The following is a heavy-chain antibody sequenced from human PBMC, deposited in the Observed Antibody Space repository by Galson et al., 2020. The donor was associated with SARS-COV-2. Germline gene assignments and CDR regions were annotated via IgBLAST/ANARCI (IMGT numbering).Heavy chain of an antibody. J-gene: IGHJ2*01. CDR2: IYYSGST. V-gene: IGHV4-30-4*01. CDR1: GGSISSGDYY. D-gene: IGHD5-12*01. CDR3: ARGVDSGYDLQYWYFDL. Sequence: SETLSLTCTVSGGSISSGDYYWSWIRQPPGKGLEWIGYIYYSGSTYYNPSLKSRVTISVDTSKNQFSLKLSSVTAADTAVYYCARGVDSGYDLQYWYFDLWGRGTLVTVSS.